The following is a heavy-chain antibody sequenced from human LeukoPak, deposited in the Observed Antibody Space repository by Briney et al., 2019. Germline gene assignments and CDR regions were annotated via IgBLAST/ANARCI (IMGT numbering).Heavy chain of an antibody. V-gene: IGHV4-61*02. CDR1: GGSISSGSYY. CDR2: IYTSGST. Sequence: SETLSLTCTVSGGSISSGSYYWSWSRQPAGKGLEWIGRIYTSGSTNYNPSLKSRVTISVGTSKNQFSLKLSSVTAADTAVYYCARSFSGSGGDYWGKGTLVTVSS. D-gene: IGHD3-10*01. J-gene: IGHJ4*02. CDR3: ARSFSGSGGDY.